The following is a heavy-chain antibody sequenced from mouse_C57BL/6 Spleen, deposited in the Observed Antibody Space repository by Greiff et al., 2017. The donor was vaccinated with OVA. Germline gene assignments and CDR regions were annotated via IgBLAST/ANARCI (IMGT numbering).Heavy chain of an antibody. Sequence: DVKLVESGGGLVKPGGSLKLSCAASGFTFSSYTMSWVRQTPEKRLEWVATISGGGGNTYYPDSVKGRFTISRDNAKNTLYLQMSSLRSEDTALYYCARGSYYSNSWYFDVWGTGTTVTVSS. CDR3: ARGSYYSNSWYFDV. J-gene: IGHJ1*03. CDR1: GFTFSSYT. CDR2: ISGGGGNT. V-gene: IGHV5-9*01. D-gene: IGHD2-5*01.